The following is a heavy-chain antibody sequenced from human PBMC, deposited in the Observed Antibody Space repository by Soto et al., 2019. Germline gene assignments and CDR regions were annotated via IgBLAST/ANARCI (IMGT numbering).Heavy chain of an antibody. D-gene: IGHD4-17*01. V-gene: IGHV1-2*04. CDR3: ARDADYGDYMDY. Sequence: ASVKVSCKASGYTFTGYYMHWVRQAPGQGLEWMGWINPNSGGTNYAQKFQGWVTMTRDTSISTAYMELSRLRSDDTAVYYCARDADYGDYMDYWGQGTLVTVSS. CDR1: GYTFTGYY. J-gene: IGHJ4*02. CDR2: INPNSGGT.